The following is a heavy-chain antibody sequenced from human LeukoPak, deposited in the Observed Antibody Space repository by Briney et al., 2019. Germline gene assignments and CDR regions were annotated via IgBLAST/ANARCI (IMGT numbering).Heavy chain of an antibody. D-gene: IGHD3-9*01. CDR1: GYTFTSYG. V-gene: IGHV1-18*01. J-gene: IGHJ4*02. Sequence: ASVKVSCKASGYTFTSYGISWVRQAPGQGLEWMGWISAYNGNTNYAQKLQGRVTMTTDTSTSTAYMELRSLRSDDTAVYYCAKDQSLYDILTGYYYKPYLDYWGQGTLVTVSS. CDR3: AKDQSLYDILTGYYYKPYLDY. CDR2: ISAYNGNT.